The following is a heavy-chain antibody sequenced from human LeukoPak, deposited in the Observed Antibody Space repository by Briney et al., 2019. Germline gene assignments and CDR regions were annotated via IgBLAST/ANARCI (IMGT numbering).Heavy chain of an antibody. J-gene: IGHJ4*02. CDR2: INSDGSST. V-gene: IGHV3-74*01. Sequence: GGSLRLSCAASGFTFSSYWMHWVRQAPGKGLVWVSRINSDGSSTSYADAVKGRFTISKANAKNRLYLQMHSLRAEDTAVYYCARGHQVYCTNGVCYSGLFYNWGQGTLVTVSS. CDR3: ARGHQVYCTNGVCYSGLFYN. CDR1: GFTFSSYW. D-gene: IGHD2-8*01.